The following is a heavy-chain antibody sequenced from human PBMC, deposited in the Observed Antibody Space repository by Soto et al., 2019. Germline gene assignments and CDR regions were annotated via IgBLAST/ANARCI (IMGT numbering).Heavy chain of an antibody. D-gene: IGHD2-2*01. CDR2: ISGSGRGT. Sequence: GGSLRLSCAASGFTFSSYAMSWVRQAPGKGLEWVSSISGSGRGTYYADSVKGRFTISRDNSKNTLYLQMNSLRAEDTAVYYCAKAGLVVPAAFDFDYWGQGTLVTVSS. J-gene: IGHJ4*02. CDR3: AKAGLVVPAAFDFDY. CDR1: GFTFSSYA. V-gene: IGHV3-23*01.